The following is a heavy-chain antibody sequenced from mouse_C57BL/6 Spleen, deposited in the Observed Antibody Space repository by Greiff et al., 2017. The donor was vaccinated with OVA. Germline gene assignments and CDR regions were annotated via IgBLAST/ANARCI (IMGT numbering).Heavy chain of an antibody. CDR3: ARRELRRGADWYFDV. V-gene: IGHV1-69*01. CDR1: GYTFTSYW. J-gene: IGHJ1*03. D-gene: IGHD1-2*01. CDR2: IDPSDSYT. Sequence: QVQLKQPGAELVMPGASVKLSCKASGYTFTSYWMHWVKQRPGQGLEWIGEIDPSDSYTNYNQKFKGKSTLTVDKSSSTAYMQLSSLTSEDSAVYYCARRELRRGADWYFDVWGTGTTVTVSS.